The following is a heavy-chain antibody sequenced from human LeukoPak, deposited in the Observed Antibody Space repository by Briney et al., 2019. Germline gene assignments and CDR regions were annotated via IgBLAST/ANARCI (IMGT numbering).Heavy chain of an antibody. D-gene: IGHD3-10*01. J-gene: IGHJ6*03. CDR3: ARGRETYYGSGSYSYYMDV. CDR2: ISYDGSNK. V-gene: IGHV3-30*01. CDR1: GFTFSSYA. Sequence: GGSLRLSCAASGFTFSSYAMHWVRQAPGKGLEWVAVISYDGSNKYYADSVKGRFTISRDNSKNTLHLQMNSLRAEDTAVYYCARGRETYYGSGSYSYYMDVWGKGTTVTVSS.